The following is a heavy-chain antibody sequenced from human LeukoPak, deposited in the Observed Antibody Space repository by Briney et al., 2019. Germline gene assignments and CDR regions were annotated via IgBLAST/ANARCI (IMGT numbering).Heavy chain of an antibody. V-gene: IGHV3-30*02. J-gene: IGHJ4*02. CDR3: AKEVYDSSGNNFDY. CDR1: GFTFSSYG. CDR2: IRYDGSNK. Sequence: PGGSLSLSCAASGFTFSSYGMHWVRQAPGKGLEWVAFIRYDGSNKYYADSVKGRFTISRDNSKNTLYLQMNSLRAEDTAVYYCAKEVYDSSGNNFDYWGQGTLVTVSS. D-gene: IGHD3-22*01.